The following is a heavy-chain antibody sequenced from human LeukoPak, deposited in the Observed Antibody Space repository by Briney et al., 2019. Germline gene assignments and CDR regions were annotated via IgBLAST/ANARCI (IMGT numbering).Heavy chain of an antibody. CDR2: INHSGST. CDR1: GGSFSGYY. Sequence: SETLSLTCAVYGGSFSGYYWSWIRQPPGKGLEWIGEINHSGSTNYNPSLKSRVTISVDTSKNQFSLKLSSVTAADTAVHYCASAYYYDSSGYYRYDAFDIWGQGTMVTVSS. V-gene: IGHV4-34*01. D-gene: IGHD3-22*01. J-gene: IGHJ3*02. CDR3: ASAYYYDSSGYYRYDAFDI.